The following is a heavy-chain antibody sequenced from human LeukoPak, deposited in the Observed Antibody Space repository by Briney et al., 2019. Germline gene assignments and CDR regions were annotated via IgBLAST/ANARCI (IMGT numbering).Heavy chain of an antibody. Sequence: SETLSLTCTVSGGSISSYYWSWIRQPPGKGLEWIGYVFSSGSSNYNPSLNSRVTISVDLSKNQFSLKLSSVTAADTAVYYCARRRGMAFYYFDYWGQGTLVTVSS. V-gene: IGHV4-59*12. CDR2: VFSSGSS. CDR1: GGSISSYY. CDR3: ARRRGMAFYYFDY. D-gene: IGHD6-13*01. J-gene: IGHJ4*02.